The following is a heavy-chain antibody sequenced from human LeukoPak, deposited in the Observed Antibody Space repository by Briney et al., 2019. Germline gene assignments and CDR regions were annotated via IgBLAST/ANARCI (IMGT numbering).Heavy chain of an antibody. V-gene: IGHV3-23*01. CDR3: AKGYYGTRLDY. Sequence: GGSLRLSCAASGFTFSSYAMSGVRQAPGKGLEWVSAISGSGGSTYYADSVKGRFTISRDNSKNTLYPQMNSLRGEDTAVYYCAKGYYGTRLDYWGQGTLVTVSS. CDR1: GFTFSSYA. J-gene: IGHJ4*02. D-gene: IGHD3-10*01. CDR2: ISGSGGST.